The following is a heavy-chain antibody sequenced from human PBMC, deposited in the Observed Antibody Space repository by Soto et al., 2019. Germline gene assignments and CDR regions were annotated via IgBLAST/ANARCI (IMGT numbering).Heavy chain of an antibody. D-gene: IGHD3-22*01. CDR3: ASGGYFDSSNYLAY. V-gene: IGHV1-3*01. Sequence: ASVKVSCKASGYTFTSYGINWVRQAPGRGLEWMGWINPGNGNTKYSQQFQGRVIIDRDTSASTAYIELSSLRPEDTAVYYCASGGYFDSSNYLAYWGLGTLVTVSS. J-gene: IGHJ4*02. CDR2: INPGNGNT. CDR1: GYTFTSYG.